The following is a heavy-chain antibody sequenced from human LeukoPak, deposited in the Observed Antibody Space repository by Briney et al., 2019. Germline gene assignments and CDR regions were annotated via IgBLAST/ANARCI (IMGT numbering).Heavy chain of an antibody. Sequence: GASVKVSCKASGYTFTSYDINWVRQATGQGLEWMGWMNPNSGNTGYAQKFQGRVTITRNTSISTAYMELSSLRSEDTAVYYCARFGYNLEPYDYWGQGTLVTVSS. CDR3: ARFGYNLEPYDY. D-gene: IGHD5-24*01. J-gene: IGHJ4*02. CDR1: GYTFTSYD. CDR2: MNPNSGNT. V-gene: IGHV1-8*03.